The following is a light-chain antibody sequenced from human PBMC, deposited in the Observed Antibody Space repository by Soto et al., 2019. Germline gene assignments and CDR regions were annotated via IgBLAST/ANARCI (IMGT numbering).Light chain of an antibody. J-gene: IGKJ1*01. CDR1: QSISTN. CDR2: GAS. Sequence: EILMTQSPATLSVSPGEGVTLSCRASQSISTNLAWYHQKPGQAPRLLIYGASTRATGIPARLSGSGSVTGFILSISSLQSEDFAVYYCQQYYNWPTWTFGQGTKVEIK. V-gene: IGKV3-15*01. CDR3: QQYYNWPTWT.